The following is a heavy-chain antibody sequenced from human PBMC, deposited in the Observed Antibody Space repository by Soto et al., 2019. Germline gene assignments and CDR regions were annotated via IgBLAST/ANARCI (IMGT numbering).Heavy chain of an antibody. CDR1: GFTFSGYV. V-gene: IGHV3-30-3*01. CDR3: ARWDYDSSGYYYFDY. CDR2: ISYDGSNK. J-gene: IGHJ4*02. Sequence: QVQLVESGGGVVQPGRSLRLSCAASGFTFSGYVMHWVRQAPGKGLEWVAVISYDGSNKYYADSVKGRFTISRDNSKNTLYLQMNSLRAEDTAVYYCARWDYDSSGYYYFDYWGQGTLVTVSS. D-gene: IGHD3-22*01.